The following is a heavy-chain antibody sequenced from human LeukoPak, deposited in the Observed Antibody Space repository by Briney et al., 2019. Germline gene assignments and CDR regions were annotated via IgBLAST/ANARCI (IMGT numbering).Heavy chain of an antibody. CDR3: ARDGGISSAWLLDY. Sequence: PSETLSLTCAVYGGSFSGYYWSWIRQPPGKGLEWIGYIYYSGSTNYNPSLKSRVTISVDTSKNQFSLKLTSVTAADTAVYYCARDGGISSAWLLDYWGQGTLVTVSS. J-gene: IGHJ4*02. D-gene: IGHD3-3*02. CDR1: GGSFSGYY. CDR2: IYYSGST. V-gene: IGHV4-59*01.